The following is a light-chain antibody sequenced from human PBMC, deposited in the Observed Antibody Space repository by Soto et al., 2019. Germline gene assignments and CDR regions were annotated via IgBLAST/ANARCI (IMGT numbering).Light chain of an antibody. CDR2: AAS. Sequence: DLQMTPSPSSLSASVGDRVTITCRASQSISSYLKWYQQKPGKAPKLLIYAASSLQSGVPSSFRGSGSGTDFTLTISSLQPEDFATYYCQQSYSTPYTFGQGTKLEIK. V-gene: IGKV1-39*01. J-gene: IGKJ2*01. CDR3: QQSYSTPYT. CDR1: QSISSY.